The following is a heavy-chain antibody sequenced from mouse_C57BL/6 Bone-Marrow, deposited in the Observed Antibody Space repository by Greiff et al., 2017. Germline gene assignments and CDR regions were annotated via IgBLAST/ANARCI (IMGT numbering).Heavy chain of an antibody. J-gene: IGHJ3*01. CDR1: GFTFSSYA. CDR3: ARDRGTVVRFPFAY. Sequence: EVKLMESGGGLVKPGGSLKLSCAASGFTFSSYAMSWVRQTPEKRLEWVATISDGGSYTYYPDNVKGRFTISRDNAKNNLYLQMSHLKSEDTAMYYCARDRGTVVRFPFAYWGQGTLVTVSA. V-gene: IGHV5-4*01. CDR2: ISDGGSYT. D-gene: IGHD1-1*01.